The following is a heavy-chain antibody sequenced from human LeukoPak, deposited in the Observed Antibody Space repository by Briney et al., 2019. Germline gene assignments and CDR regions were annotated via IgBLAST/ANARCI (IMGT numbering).Heavy chain of an antibody. Sequence: SVKVSFKATRGTFCSYGLSWVRPAPGGGVEWMGRINPILGIANYAKKCRGRVTITADESTSTAYMELSSLGSAETAVYCGGRSRRDGYNYLGDYYYYGIDVWGQGTTLTVSS. CDR2: INPILGIA. CDR3: GRSRRDGYNYLGDYYYYGIDV. V-gene: IGHV1-69*04. CDR1: RGTFCSYG. J-gene: IGHJ6*02. D-gene: IGHD5-24*01.